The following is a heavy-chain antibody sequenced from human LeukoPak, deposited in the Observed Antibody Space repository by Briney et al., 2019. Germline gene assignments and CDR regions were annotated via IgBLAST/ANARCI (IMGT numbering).Heavy chain of an antibody. V-gene: IGHV3-9*01. CDR3: VRGFGSRGFDY. CDR2: ISWNSGSI. D-gene: IGHD3-10*01. Sequence: PGGSLRLSCAASGFTFDDYAMHWVGQAPGKGLEWVSGISWNSGSIGYADSVKGRFTISRDNAKNSLYLQMNSLRAEGTALYYCVRGFGSRGFDYWGQGTLVTVSS. J-gene: IGHJ4*02. CDR1: GFTFDDYA.